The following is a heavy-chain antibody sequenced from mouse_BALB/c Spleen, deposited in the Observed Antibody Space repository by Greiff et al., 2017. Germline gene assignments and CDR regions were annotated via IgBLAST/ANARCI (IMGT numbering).Heavy chain of an antibody. V-gene: IGHV5-6-5*01. CDR3: ARDYYGYYY. CDR1: GFTFSSYA. Sequence: DVKLVESGGGLVKPGGSLKLSCAASGFTFSSYAMSWVRQTPEKGLEWVASISSGGSTYYPDSVKGRFTISRDNARNILYLQMSSLRSEDTAMYYCARDYYGYYYWGQGTTLTVSA. CDR2: ISSGGST. J-gene: IGHJ2*01. D-gene: IGHD1-2*01.